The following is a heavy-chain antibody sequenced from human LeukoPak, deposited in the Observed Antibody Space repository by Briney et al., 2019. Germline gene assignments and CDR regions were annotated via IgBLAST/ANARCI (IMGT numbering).Heavy chain of an antibody. J-gene: IGHJ6*03. CDR2: ISSSTI. CDR3: AREKWLRYYMDV. V-gene: IGHV3-48*01. D-gene: IGHD5-12*01. Sequence: PGGSLRLSCAASGFTFSSYRMNGVRQAPGKGLEGVSYISSSTIYYADSLKGRFTISRDNAKNSLYLQMDSLRAEDTAVYYCAREKWLRYYMDVWGKGTTVTVSS. CDR1: GFTFSSYR.